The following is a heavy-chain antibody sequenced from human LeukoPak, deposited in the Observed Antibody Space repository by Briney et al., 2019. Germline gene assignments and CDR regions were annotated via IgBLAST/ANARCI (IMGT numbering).Heavy chain of an antibody. Sequence: PSDTLSLTCTVSIGSITTSGYYCAWLRQPPGKGLEWLATVYYSGNTYYNPSHKSRVAISVDTSKNEFSLRLSAVTVADTAVYYCARRIGWREGFDYWGQGTLVTVSS. CDR2: VYYSGNT. CDR1: IGSITTSGYY. V-gene: IGHV4-39*01. J-gene: IGHJ4*02. CDR3: ARRIGWREGFDY. D-gene: IGHD1-26*01.